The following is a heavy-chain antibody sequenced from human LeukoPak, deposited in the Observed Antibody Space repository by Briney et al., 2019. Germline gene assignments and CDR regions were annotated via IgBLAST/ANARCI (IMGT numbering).Heavy chain of an antibody. J-gene: IGHJ4*02. CDR2: INHRGST. Sequence: SETLSLTCAVYGGSFSGYYWSWIRQPPGKGLEWIGEINHRGSTNYNPSLKSRVTISVDTSKNQFSLELNSVTAADAAVYYCATRGGNYYDSSGYFDYWARGTLVTVSS. V-gene: IGHV4-34*01. CDR1: GGSFSGYY. CDR3: ATRGGNYYDSSGYFDY. D-gene: IGHD3-22*01.